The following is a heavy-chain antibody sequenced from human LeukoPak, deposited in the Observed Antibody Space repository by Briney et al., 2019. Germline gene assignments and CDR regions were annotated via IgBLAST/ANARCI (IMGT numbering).Heavy chain of an antibody. Sequence: GGSLRLSCAASGFTFSSYSMNWVRQAPGKGLEWVSSISGSSTYIYYADSAKGRFTFSRDNAKNSLYLQMSSLRADDTAVYYCARDADYYDSTGPFDFWGQGTLVTVSS. CDR2: ISGSSTYI. CDR1: GFTFSSYS. CDR3: ARDADYYDSTGPFDF. V-gene: IGHV3-21*06. J-gene: IGHJ4*02. D-gene: IGHD3-22*01.